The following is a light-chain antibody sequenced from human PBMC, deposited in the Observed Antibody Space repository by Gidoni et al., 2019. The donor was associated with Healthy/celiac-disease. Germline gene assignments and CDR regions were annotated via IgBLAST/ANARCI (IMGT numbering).Light chain of an antibody. CDR3: QQSGT. CDR2: GAS. V-gene: IGKV3-20*01. Sequence: DIVLTQSPGTLSLSPGERATLSCRASQSVSSSYFAWYQQKPGQPPRLLIYGASSRATGTPDRFSGSGSGTDFTLTISRLEPEDFAVYYCQQSGTFGQXTKVEIK. J-gene: IGKJ1*01. CDR1: QSVSSSY.